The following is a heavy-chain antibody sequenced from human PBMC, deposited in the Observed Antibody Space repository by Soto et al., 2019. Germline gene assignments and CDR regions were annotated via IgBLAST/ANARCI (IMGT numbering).Heavy chain of an antibody. Sequence: SLTCTISGGSISGYYWTWIRQSPGKGLEYIGYVYNGNTNYNPSLNSRVTISVDTSKNQFSLKLSSVTAADTAVYYCARQGYYDILTGISIPYYFDYWGQGTLVTVS. CDR2: VYNGNT. D-gene: IGHD3-9*01. CDR1: GGSISGYY. J-gene: IGHJ4*02. CDR3: ARQGYYDILTGISIPYYFDY. V-gene: IGHV4-59*08.